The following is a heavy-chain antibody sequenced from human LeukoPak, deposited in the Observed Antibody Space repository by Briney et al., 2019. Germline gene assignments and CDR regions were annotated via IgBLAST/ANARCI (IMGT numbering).Heavy chain of an antibody. V-gene: IGHV3-23*01. Sequence: GGSLRLSCAASGFTFSSYAMSWVRQAPEKGLEWVSAISGSGGSTYYADSVKGRFTISRDNSKNTLYLQMNSLRAEDTAVYYCAKNYSPWYGYLDYWGQGTLVTVSS. CDR3: AKNYSPWYGYLDY. D-gene: IGHD2-21*01. J-gene: IGHJ4*02. CDR1: GFTFSSYA. CDR2: ISGSGGST.